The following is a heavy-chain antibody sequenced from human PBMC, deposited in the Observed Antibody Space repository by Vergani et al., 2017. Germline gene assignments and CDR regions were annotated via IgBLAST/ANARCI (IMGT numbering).Heavy chain of an antibody. D-gene: IGHD5-12*01. J-gene: IGHJ6*02. CDR3: ARDRVDIVATTTDYYYYDGMDV. V-gene: IGHV3-30-3*01. CDR1: GFTFSSYA. Sequence: QVQLVESGGGVVQPGRSLRLSCAASGFTFSSYAMHWVRQAPGKGLAWVAVISYDGSNKYYADSVKCRFTISRDNSKNTLYLQMNSLRAEDTAVYYCARDRVDIVATTTDYYYYDGMDVWGQGP. CDR2: ISYDGSNK.